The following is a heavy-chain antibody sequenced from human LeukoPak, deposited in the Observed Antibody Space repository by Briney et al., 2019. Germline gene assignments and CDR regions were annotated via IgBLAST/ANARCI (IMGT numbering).Heavy chain of an antibody. J-gene: IGHJ4*02. Sequence: XXXXSGYSXSSGYYWGWIRQPPGEGLEWIGEINHSGSTNYNPSLKSRVTISVDTSKNQLSLKLSSVTAADTAVYYXXXXXXXXXXXAXXYWGQGTLVTVSS. CDR1: GYSXSSGYY. CDR2: INHSGST. V-gene: IGHV4-38-2*01. CDR3: XXXXXXXXXXAXXY.